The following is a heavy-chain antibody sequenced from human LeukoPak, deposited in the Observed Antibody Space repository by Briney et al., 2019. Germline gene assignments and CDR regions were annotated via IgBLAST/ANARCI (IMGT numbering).Heavy chain of an antibody. Sequence: GGSLRLSCAASGFTFSSYSMNWVRQAPGKGLEWVSSISSSSSYIYYADSVKGRFTISRDNAKNSLYLQMNSLRAEDTAVYYCARSGKPRSGAFDIWGQGTMVTASS. D-gene: IGHD6-25*01. CDR3: ARSGKPRSGAFDI. J-gene: IGHJ3*02. V-gene: IGHV3-21*01. CDR2: ISSSSSYI. CDR1: GFTFSSYS.